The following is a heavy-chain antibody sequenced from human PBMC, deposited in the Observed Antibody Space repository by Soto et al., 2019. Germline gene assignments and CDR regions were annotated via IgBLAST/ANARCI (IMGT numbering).Heavy chain of an antibody. CDR3: ARRGSWGEWFEP. D-gene: IGHD6-13*01. CDR2: IYPGDSDT. CDR1: GYNFTTYW. V-gene: IGHV5-51*01. J-gene: IGHJ5*02. Sequence: GESLKISCKGSGYNFTTYWIGWVRQIPGKGLEWMGTIYPGDSDTRYNPSFQGQVTISADKSINTAYLQWSSLRASDSAMYYCARRGSWGEWFEPWGQGTLVTVSA.